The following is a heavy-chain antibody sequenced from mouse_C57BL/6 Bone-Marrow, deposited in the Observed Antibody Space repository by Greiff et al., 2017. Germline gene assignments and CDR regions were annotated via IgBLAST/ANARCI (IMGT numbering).Heavy chain of an antibody. D-gene: IGHD1-1*01. V-gene: IGHV1-5*01. CDR2: IYPGNSDT. Sequence: EVQLQQSGTVLARPGASVKMSCKTSGYTFTSYWMHWVKQRPGQGLEWIGAIYPGNSDTSHNQKFKGKAKLTAVTSASTAYMELSSLTNEDSAVYYCYYYGSSDGYFDVWGTGTTVTVSS. CDR1: GYTFTSYW. J-gene: IGHJ1*03. CDR3: YYYGSSDGYFDV.